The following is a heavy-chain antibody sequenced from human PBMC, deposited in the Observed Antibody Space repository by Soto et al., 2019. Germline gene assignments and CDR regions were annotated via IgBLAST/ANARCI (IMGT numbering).Heavy chain of an antibody. J-gene: IGHJ3*02. D-gene: IGHD5-12*01. CDR2: IYYSGST. Sequence: SETLSLTCTVSGGSISSSSYYWGWIRQPPGKGLEWIGSIYYSGSTYYNPSLKSRVTISVDTSKNQFSLKLSSVTAADTAVYYCARFDVNIVATTPADAFDIWGQGTMVTVSS. CDR3: ARFDVNIVATTPADAFDI. CDR1: GGSISSSSYY. V-gene: IGHV4-39*01.